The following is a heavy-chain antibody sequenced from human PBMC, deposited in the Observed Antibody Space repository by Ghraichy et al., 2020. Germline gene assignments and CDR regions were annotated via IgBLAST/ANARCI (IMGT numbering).Heavy chain of an antibody. CDR1: GYTFTGYY. CDR3: ARERIAARYGWFDP. V-gene: IGHV1-2*02. J-gene: IGHJ5*02. D-gene: IGHD6-6*01. Sequence: ASVKVSCKASGYTFTGYYMHWVRQAPGQGLEWMGWINPNSGGTNYAQKFQGRLTMTRDTSISTAYMELSRLRSDDTAVYYCARERIAARYGWFDPWGQGTLFTVSS. CDR2: INPNSGGT.